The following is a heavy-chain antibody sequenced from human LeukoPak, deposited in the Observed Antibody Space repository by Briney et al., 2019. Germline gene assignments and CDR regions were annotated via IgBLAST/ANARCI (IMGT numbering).Heavy chain of an antibody. Sequence: SETLSLTCAVYGGSFSGYYWSWIRQPPGKGLEWIGEINHSGSTNYNPSLKSRVTISVDTSKNQFSLKLSSVTAADTAVYYCARCGNYDILTGYYGWGQGTLVTVSS. CDR1: GGSFSGYY. J-gene: IGHJ4*02. D-gene: IGHD3-9*01. V-gene: IGHV4-34*01. CDR2: INHSGST. CDR3: ARCGNYDILTGYYG.